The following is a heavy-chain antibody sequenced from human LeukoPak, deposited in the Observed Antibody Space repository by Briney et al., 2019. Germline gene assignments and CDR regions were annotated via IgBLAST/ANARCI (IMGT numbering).Heavy chain of an antibody. CDR2: IYYSGST. D-gene: IGHD4-17*01. V-gene: IGHV4-31*03. CDR1: GGSISSGGYY. Sequence: PSETLSLTCTVSGGSISSGGYYWSWIRQHPGKGLEWIGYIYYSGSTYYNPSLKSRVTISVDTSKNQFSLKLSSVTAADTAVYYCARQVTVIDAFDIWGQGTMVTVSS. J-gene: IGHJ3*02. CDR3: ARQVTVIDAFDI.